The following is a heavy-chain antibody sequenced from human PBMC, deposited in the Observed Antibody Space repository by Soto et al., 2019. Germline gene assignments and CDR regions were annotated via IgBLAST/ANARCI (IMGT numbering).Heavy chain of an antibody. CDR3: ARDSSGYFKLDS. CDR2: IYSGGTT. J-gene: IGHJ4*02. CDR1: GGSISSGGHY. V-gene: IGHV4-31*03. Sequence: QVQLQESGAGLVEPSQTLSLTCIVSGGSISSGGHYWSWIRQRPEKGLEWIAYIYSGGTTYYNPSLKSRVTISADTSNNQFSLNLTSVTGADTAVYYCARDSSGYFKLDSWGPGTLVTVSS. D-gene: IGHD3-22*01.